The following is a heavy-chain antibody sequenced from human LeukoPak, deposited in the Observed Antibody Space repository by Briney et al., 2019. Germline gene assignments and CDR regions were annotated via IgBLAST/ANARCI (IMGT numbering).Heavy chain of an antibody. Sequence: PSETLSLTCTVSGGSISSGDYYWSWIRQPPGKGLEWIGYIYYSGSTYYNPSLKSRVTISVDTSKNQFSLKLSSVTAADTAVYYCARDRGWGYRSESWFDSWGQGTLVTVSS. CDR1: GGSISSGDYY. CDR2: IYYSGST. CDR3: ARDRGWGYRSESWFDS. D-gene: IGHD5-18*01. J-gene: IGHJ5*01. V-gene: IGHV4-30-4*01.